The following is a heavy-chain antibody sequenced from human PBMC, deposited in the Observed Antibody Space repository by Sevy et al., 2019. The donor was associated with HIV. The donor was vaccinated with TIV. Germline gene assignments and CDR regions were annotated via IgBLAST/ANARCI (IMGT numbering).Heavy chain of an antibody. V-gene: IGHV1-3*01. CDR2: INAGNGNT. Sequence: ASVKVSCKTSGYTFTTYAIHWVRQAPGQRLEWMGWINAGNGNTKYSQNFQGRVTITRDTSASTAYMELSRLRVEDTAVYYCARDYSGSGSYYISNWFDPWGQGTLVTVSS. CDR3: ARDYSGSGSYYISNWFDP. CDR1: GYTFTTYA. J-gene: IGHJ5*02. D-gene: IGHD3-10*01.